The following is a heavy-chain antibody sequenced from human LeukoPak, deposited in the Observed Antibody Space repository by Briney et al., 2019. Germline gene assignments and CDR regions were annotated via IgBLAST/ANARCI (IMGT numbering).Heavy chain of an antibody. CDR2: IYTGGST. V-gene: IGHV4-4*07. CDR1: GGSISSYY. CDR3: ARDYYGSGKGYYYYYYYMDV. D-gene: IGHD3-10*01. J-gene: IGHJ6*03. Sequence: PSETLSLTCTVSGGSISSYYWSWIRQPAGKGLEWIGRIYTGGSTNYNPSLKSRVTISVDTSKNQFSLKLSSMTAADTAVYYCARDYYGSGKGYYYYYYYMDVWGKGTTVTISS.